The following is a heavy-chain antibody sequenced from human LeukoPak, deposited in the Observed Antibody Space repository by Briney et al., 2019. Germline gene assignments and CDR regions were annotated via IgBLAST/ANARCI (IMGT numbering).Heavy chain of an antibody. J-gene: IGHJ4*02. V-gene: IGHV3-64*02. Sequence: GGSLRLSCAASDFTFSSYSMHWVRQAPGKGLEYVSGISSNGGSTWYAGSVKGRFTISRDNSKNTVNLQLGSLRIEDTAVYHCARMTLYGSGTVHWGQGILVTVSS. D-gene: IGHD3-10*01. CDR1: DFTFSSYS. CDR3: ARMTLYGSGTVH. CDR2: ISSNGGST.